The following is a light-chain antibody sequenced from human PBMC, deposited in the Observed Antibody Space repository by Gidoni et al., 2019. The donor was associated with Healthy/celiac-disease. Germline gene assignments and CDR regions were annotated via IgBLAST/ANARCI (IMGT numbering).Light chain of an antibody. CDR2: AAS. CDR3: QQLNSYPLT. V-gene: IGKV1-9*01. CDR1: QGISSY. Sequence: DIQLTQSPSFLSASVGDRVTITCRASQGISSYLAWYQQKPGKAPKLLIYAASTLQSGVPSRFSGSGSGTEFTLTISSLQPADFATSYCQQLNSYPLTFGQGTKVEIK. J-gene: IGKJ1*01.